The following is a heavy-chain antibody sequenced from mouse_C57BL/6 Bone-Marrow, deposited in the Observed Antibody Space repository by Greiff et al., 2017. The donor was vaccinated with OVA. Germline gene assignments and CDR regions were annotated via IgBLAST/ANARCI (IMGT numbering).Heavy chain of an antibody. V-gene: IGHV2-5*01. CDR3: AKNYYGYAMDY. CDR2: IWRGGST. CDR1: GFSLTSYG. Sequence: VKVVESGPGLVQPSQSLSITCTVSGFSLTSYGVHWVRQSPGKGLEWLGVIWRGGSTDYNAAFMSRLSITKDNSKSQVFFKMNSLQADDTAIYYCAKNYYGYAMDYWGQGTSVTVSS. J-gene: IGHJ4*01. D-gene: IGHD1-1*01.